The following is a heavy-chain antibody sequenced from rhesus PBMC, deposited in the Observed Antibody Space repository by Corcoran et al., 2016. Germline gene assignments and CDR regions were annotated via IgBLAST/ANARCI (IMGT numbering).Heavy chain of an antibody. J-gene: IGHJ4*01. Sequence: QVQLQESGPGLVKPSETLSLTCTVSGGSISDSYYWRLIRQPPRQGLEETGRIEGSCGTTTYNPSPKSRGSISRDASKNQVSLQLSSVAAADTAVYYCARDQRRQLEPTYDYWGQGVLVTVSS. D-gene: IGHD6-25*01. CDR1: GGSISDSYY. V-gene: IGHV4-147*01. CDR3: ARDQRRQLEPTYDY. CDR2: IEGSCGTT.